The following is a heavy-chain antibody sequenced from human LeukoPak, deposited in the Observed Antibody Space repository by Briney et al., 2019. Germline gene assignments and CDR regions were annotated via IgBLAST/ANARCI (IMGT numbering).Heavy chain of an antibody. Sequence: SETLSLTCAVSGYSLSSGYYWGWIRQPPGKGLEWISRIYQSGSTYYNPSLKSPVTISVDTSKNQFSLKLRCVTAADTAVYYCARRGPYSGYDVSWFDPWGQGTLVTVSS. CDR2: IYQSGST. J-gene: IGHJ5*02. V-gene: IGHV4-38-2*01. D-gene: IGHD5-12*01. CDR1: GYSLSSGYY. CDR3: ARRGPYSGYDVSWFDP.